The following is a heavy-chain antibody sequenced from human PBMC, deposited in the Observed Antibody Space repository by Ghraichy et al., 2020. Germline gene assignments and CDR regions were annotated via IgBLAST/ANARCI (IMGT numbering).Heavy chain of an antibody. CDR3: AKEGDGFDI. Sequence: LSLTCAASGFTFSTYSMHWVRQAPGKGLEWVSSISSSSRYKYYADSVKGRFTISRDNAKNSLYLQVNGLRAEDTAVYYCAKEGDGFDIWGQGTMITVSS. CDR2: ISSSSRYK. J-gene: IGHJ3*02. V-gene: IGHV3-21*01. CDR1: GFTFSTYS.